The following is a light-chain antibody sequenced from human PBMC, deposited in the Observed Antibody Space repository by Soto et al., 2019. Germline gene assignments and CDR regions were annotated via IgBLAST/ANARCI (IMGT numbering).Light chain of an antibody. CDR2: AAS. Sequence: DIQMTQSPSYLSASVGDRVTITCRASQSINNYLNWYQQKSGMAPKLLIYAASSLQSEVPSRFSGSGSGTDFTLTISSLQPEDFATYYCQQSYNSPWTFGQGTKVDIK. V-gene: IGKV1-39*01. CDR1: QSINNY. J-gene: IGKJ1*01. CDR3: QQSYNSPWT.